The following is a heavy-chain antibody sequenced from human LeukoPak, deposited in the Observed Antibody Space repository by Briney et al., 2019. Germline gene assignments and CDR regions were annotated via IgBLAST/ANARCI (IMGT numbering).Heavy chain of an antibody. D-gene: IGHD1-26*01. CDR3: ARTLAARYSGNRNAAYFDY. V-gene: IGHV3-30*04. J-gene: IGHJ4*02. CDR1: GFTFISYA. CDR2: ISYDGSNK. Sequence: PGGSPRLSCAASGFTFISYAMHWVRQAPGKGLEWVAVISYDGSNKYYADSVKGRFTISRDNSKNTLYLQMNSLRAEDTAVYYCARTLAARYSGNRNAAYFDYWGQGTLVTVSS.